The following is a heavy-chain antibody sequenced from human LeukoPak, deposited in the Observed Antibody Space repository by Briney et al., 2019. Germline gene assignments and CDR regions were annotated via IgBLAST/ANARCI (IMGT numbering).Heavy chain of an antibody. Sequence: SETLSLTCTVSAVSISSYYWSWIRQPPGKGLEWIGYIYYSGSTNYNPSLRSRVTISLDTSKNQISLRLSSVTAADTAVYYCARGGNALDYWGQGTLVTVSS. CDR2: IYYSGST. D-gene: IGHD4-23*01. J-gene: IGHJ4*02. V-gene: IGHV4-59*01. CDR3: ARGGNALDY. CDR1: AVSISSYY.